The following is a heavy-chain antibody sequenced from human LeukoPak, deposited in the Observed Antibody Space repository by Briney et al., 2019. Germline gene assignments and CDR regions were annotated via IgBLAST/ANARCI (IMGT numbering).Heavy chain of an antibody. Sequence: GGSLRLSCAASGFTFSSNYMSWVRQAPGKGLEWVSVIYSGGSTYYADSVKGRFTISRDNSKNTLYLQMNSLRAEDTAVYYCATQSSWPYYYYGMDVWGQGTTVTVSS. CDR3: ATQSSWPYYYYGMDV. V-gene: IGHV3-66*01. D-gene: IGHD6-13*01. J-gene: IGHJ6*02. CDR2: IYSGGST. CDR1: GFTFSSNY.